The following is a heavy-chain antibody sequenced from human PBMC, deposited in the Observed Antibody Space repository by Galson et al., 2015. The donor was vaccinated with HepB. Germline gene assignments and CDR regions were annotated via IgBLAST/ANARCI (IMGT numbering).Heavy chain of an antibody. Sequence: SVKVSCKASGYTFTSYYMHWVRQAPGQGLEWMGIINPSGGSTSYAQKFQGRVTMTRDTSTSTVYMELSSLRSEDTAVYYCARDEGLDSSGYYYGAFDIWGQGTMVTVSS. V-gene: IGHV1-46*01. D-gene: IGHD3-22*01. CDR2: INPSGGST. CDR3: ARDEGLDSSGYYYGAFDI. CDR1: GYTFTSYY. J-gene: IGHJ3*02.